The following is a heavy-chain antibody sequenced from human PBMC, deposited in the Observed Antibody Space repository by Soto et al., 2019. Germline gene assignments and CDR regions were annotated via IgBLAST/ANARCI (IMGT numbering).Heavy chain of an antibody. CDR1: GFTFSSYS. Sequence: GGSLRLSCAASGFTFSSYSMNWVRQAPGKGLEWVSSISSSSSYIYYADSVKGRFTISRDNAKNSLYLQMNSLRAEDTAVYYCARDRANSWYAFDIWGQGTMVTVSS. J-gene: IGHJ3*02. CDR3: ARDRANSWYAFDI. CDR2: ISSSSSYI. D-gene: IGHD6-13*01. V-gene: IGHV3-21*01.